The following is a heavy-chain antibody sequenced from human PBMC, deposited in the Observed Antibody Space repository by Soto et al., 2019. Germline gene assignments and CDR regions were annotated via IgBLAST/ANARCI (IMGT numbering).Heavy chain of an antibody. CDR2: IYSGHTT. CDR3: VRGPSDHKLRLVEWPYGDY. J-gene: IGHJ4*02. V-gene: IGHV3-53*01. Sequence: GGSLRLSCVASGFIVSSNQMSWVRQAPGKGLGWVSVIYSGHTTYYADSVEGRFTISRDDSKNTLYLQMNSLRVEDTAVYYCVRGPSDHKLRLVEWPYGDYWGQGALVTVS. CDR1: GFIVSSNQ. D-gene: IGHD3-3*01.